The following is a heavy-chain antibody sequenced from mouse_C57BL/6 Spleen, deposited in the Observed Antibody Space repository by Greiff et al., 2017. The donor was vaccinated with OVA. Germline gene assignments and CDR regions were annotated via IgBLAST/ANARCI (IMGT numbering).Heavy chain of an antibody. CDR2: INPNNGGT. Sequence: EVQLQQSGPELVKPGASVKISCKASGYTFTDYYMNWVKQSHGKSLEWIGDINPNNGGTSYNQKFKGKATLTVDKSSSTAYMELRSLTSEDSAVYYCARTGITTAYYYAMDYWGQGTSVTVSS. D-gene: IGHD1-2*01. V-gene: IGHV1-26*01. CDR1: GYTFTDYY. CDR3: ARTGITTAYYYAMDY. J-gene: IGHJ4*01.